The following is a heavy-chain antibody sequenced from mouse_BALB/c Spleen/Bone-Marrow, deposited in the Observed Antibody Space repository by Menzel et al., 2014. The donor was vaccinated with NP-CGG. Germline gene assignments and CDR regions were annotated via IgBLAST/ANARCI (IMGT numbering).Heavy chain of an antibody. J-gene: IGHJ2*01. D-gene: IGHD2-4*01. CDR3: ARDRGLTYFDY. CDR1: GFTFTDYY. Sequence: EVQGVESGGGLVQPGDSLRLSCETSGFTFTDYYMNWVRQPPGKALEWLGFIRNKANGHTTEYSASVKGRFTISRDNSQSILYLQMNTLRAEDSATYYCARDRGLTYFDYWGQGTTLTVSS. V-gene: IGHV7-3*02. CDR2: IRNKANGHTT.